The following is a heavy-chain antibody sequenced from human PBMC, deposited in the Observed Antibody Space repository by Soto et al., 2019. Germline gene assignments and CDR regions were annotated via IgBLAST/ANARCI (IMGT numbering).Heavy chain of an antibody. J-gene: IGHJ5*02. CDR1: GGSISSGDYY. Sequence: QVQLQESGPGLVKPSQTLSLTCTVSGGSISSGDYYCSWIRQHPGKGLEWIGYIYYSGSTYYNPSLKSRVTISVDTSKNQFSLKLSSVTAADTAVYYYARWWSGSRQGFDPWGQGTLVTVSS. V-gene: IGHV4-31*03. CDR3: ARWWSGSRQGFDP. D-gene: IGHD3-3*01. CDR2: IYYSGST.